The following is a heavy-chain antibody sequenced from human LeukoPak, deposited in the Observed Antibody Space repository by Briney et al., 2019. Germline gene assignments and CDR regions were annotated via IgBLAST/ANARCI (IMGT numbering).Heavy chain of an antibody. CDR2: ISSSSSYI. CDR3: ARDQAVAAYFDY. V-gene: IGHV3-21*01. CDR1: GFTFSSYS. D-gene: IGHD6-19*01. J-gene: IGHJ4*02. Sequence: KTGGSLRLSCAASGFTFSSYSMNWVRQAPGKGLEWVSSISSSSSYIYYADSVKGRFTISRDNAKNSLYLQMNSLRAEDTAVYYCARDQAVAAYFDYWGQGTLVTVSS.